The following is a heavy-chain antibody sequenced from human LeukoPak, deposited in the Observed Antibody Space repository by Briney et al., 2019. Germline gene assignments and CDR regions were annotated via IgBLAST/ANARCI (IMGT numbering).Heavy chain of an antibody. CDR1: GYRFTSYW. Sequence: GESLKISCTGSGYRFTSYWIGWVRQMPGKGLEWMGIIYPGDSDIRYSPSFQGQVTISADKSISTAFLQWSGLKTSDTALYYCARRLDSSGYKAFDIWGQGTMVTVSS. D-gene: IGHD3-22*01. CDR2: IYPGDSDI. J-gene: IGHJ3*02. V-gene: IGHV5-51*01. CDR3: ARRLDSSGYKAFDI.